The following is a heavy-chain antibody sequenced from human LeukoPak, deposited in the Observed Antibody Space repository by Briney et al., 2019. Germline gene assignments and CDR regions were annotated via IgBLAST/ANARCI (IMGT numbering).Heavy chain of an antibody. CDR3: ARSHSNYFDH. CDR2: INPRTGST. V-gene: IGHV1-2*02. CDR1: GYIFIDYY. J-gene: IGHJ4*02. Sequence: ASVNVSCKASGYIFIDYYVHWIRQAPGRSLEWMGLINPRTGSTDYAQMFQDRVTMTRDTSISTASMELMNLTSDDTAVYYCARSHSNYFDHWGQGALVTVSS.